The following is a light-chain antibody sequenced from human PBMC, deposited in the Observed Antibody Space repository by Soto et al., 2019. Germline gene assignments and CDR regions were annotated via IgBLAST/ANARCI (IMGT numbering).Light chain of an antibody. V-gene: IGLV2-14*01. J-gene: IGLJ2*01. CDR2: DVS. Sequence: QSALTQPASVSGSPGQSITISCTGSNSDVGGYNYVSWHQQHPGQAPKLMIYDVSTRPSGVSNRFSGSKSGNTASLTISGLQAEDEADYYCSSYTSSSTLVFGGGTKLTVL. CDR1: NSDVGGYNY. CDR3: SSYTSSSTLV.